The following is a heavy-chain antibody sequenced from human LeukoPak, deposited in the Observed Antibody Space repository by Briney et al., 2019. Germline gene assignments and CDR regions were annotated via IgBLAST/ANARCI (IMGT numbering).Heavy chain of an antibody. CDR1: GFTFGDYA. Sequence: GGSLRLSCTTSGFTFGDYAMTWFRRAPGKGLEWVGGIRSKAYGGATEYAASVKGRFTISRDDSQSIAYLQMNSLTPEDTAVYFCTRVPIRTVTMIVVIRGHDAFDVWGQGTMVTVSS. CDR2: IRSKAYGGAT. J-gene: IGHJ3*01. D-gene: IGHD3-22*01. CDR3: TRVPIRTVTMIVVIRGHDAFDV. V-gene: IGHV3-49*03.